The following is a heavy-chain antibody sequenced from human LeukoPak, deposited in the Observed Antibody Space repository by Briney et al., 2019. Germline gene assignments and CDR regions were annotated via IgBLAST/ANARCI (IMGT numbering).Heavy chain of an antibody. CDR2: IYSGGST. D-gene: IGHD3-10*01. CDR1: GFTVSSTY. CDR3: ASGVRGVIIFDY. V-gene: IGHV3-66*01. J-gene: IGHJ4*02. Sequence: GGSLKLSCAASGFTVSSTYMSWVRQAPGKELEWVSVIYSGGSTYYADSVKGRFTISRDNSKNTLYLQMNSLRAEDTAVYYCASGVRGVIIFDYWGQGTFVTVSS.